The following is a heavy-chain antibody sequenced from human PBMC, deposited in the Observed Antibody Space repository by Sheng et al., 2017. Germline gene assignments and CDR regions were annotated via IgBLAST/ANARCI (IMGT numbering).Heavy chain of an antibody. V-gene: IGHV3-21*01. D-gene: IGHD3-22*01. CDR1: GFTFSSYS. Sequence: EVQLVESGGGLVKPGGSLRLSCAASGFTFSSYSMNWVRQAPGKGLEWVSSISSSSSYIYYADSVKGRFTISRDNAKNSLYLQMNSLRAEDTAVYYCARALVYYYDSSGYSGYFDLWGRGTLVTVSS. CDR2: ISSSSSYI. J-gene: IGHJ2*01. CDR3: ARALVYYYDSSGYSGYFDL.